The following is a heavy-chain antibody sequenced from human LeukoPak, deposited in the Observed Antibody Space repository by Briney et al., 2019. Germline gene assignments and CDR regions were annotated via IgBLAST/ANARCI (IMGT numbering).Heavy chain of an antibody. CDR1: GFTFSNYW. Sequence: GGSLRLSCAASGFTFSNYWMHWVRQAPGKGLVWVSRINGDGSSTAYADSVKGRFTISRDNARNTLFLQMTSLRVEDTAVYYCARTTVTTGPWGQGTLVTVSS. V-gene: IGHV3-74*01. J-gene: IGHJ5*02. CDR2: INGDGSST. CDR3: ARTTVTTGP. D-gene: IGHD4-17*01.